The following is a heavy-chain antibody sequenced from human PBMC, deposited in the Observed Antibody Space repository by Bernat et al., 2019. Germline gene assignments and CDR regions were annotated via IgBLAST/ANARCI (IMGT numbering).Heavy chain of an antibody. CDR3: ARLYSYGYFDY. CDR1: GGSISSGSYY. CDR2: IYYSGST. Sequence: QVQLQESGPGLVKPSQTLSLTCTVSGGSISSGSYYWSWIRQPPGKGLEWIGYIYYSGSTNYNPSLKSRVTISVDTSKNQFSLKLSSVTAADTAVYYCARLYSYGYFDYWGQGTLVTVSS. D-gene: IGHD5-18*01. J-gene: IGHJ4*02. V-gene: IGHV4-61*01.